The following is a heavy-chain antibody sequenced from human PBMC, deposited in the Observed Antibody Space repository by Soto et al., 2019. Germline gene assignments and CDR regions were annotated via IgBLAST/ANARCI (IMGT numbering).Heavy chain of an antibody. V-gene: IGHV5-51*01. CDR3: ASVTADTEIYTYGYDYLDY. J-gene: IGHJ4*02. CDR2: FYPGDSDT. D-gene: IGHD5-18*01. Sequence: GESLKISCKGSGYNFPTYWIAWVRQMPGKGLEWMGIFYPGDSDTRYSPSFQGQVTISGDKSISTAYLQWSSLKASDTAIYYCASVTADTEIYTYGYDYLDYWGPGTLVTVSS. CDR1: GYNFPTYW.